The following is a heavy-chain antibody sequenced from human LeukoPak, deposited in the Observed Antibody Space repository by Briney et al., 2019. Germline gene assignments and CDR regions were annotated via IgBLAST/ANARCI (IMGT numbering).Heavy chain of an antibody. CDR2: ISSGGTT. Sequence: PGGSLRLSCAASQFSVSINFMSWVRQTPGKGLEWVSVISSGGTTYYADSVKGRFTISRDNSKNTVSLQMNSLRAEDTAVYYCARGRYYGSADYFDYWGQGTLVTVSS. J-gene: IGHJ4*02. V-gene: IGHV3-66*01. D-gene: IGHD3-10*01. CDR3: ARGRYYGSADYFDY. CDR1: QFSVSINF.